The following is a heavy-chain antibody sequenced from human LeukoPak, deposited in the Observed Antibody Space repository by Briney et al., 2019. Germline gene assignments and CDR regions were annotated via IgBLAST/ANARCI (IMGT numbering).Heavy chain of an antibody. D-gene: IGHD6-6*01. J-gene: IGHJ4*02. V-gene: IGHV4-4*07. Sequence: SETLSLTCTVSGGSISTYYWSWIRQPAGKGLEWIGRIHTSGNSDYNPSLKSRVTMSVDTSKNQFSLKVRSVTAADTAVYHCAREGSATARPFVSNDYWGQGTLVTVSS. CDR3: AREGSATARPFVSNDY. CDR1: GGSISTYY. CDR2: IHTSGNS.